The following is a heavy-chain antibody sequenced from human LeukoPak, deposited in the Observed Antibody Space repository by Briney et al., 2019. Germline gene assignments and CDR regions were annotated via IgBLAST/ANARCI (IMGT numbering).Heavy chain of an antibody. CDR1: GGSISSGDYS. CDR2: IYYSGST. V-gene: IGHV4-30-4*01. J-gene: IGHJ5*02. Sequence: SETLSLTCTVSGGSISSGDYSWSWIRQPPGKGLEWIGYIYYSGSTYYNPSLKSRVTISVDTSKNQFSLKLSSVTAADTAVYYCARDLRRSYYDSSGYRIWRGFDPWGQGTLVTLSS. CDR3: ARDLRRSYYDSSGYRIWRGFDP. D-gene: IGHD3-22*01.